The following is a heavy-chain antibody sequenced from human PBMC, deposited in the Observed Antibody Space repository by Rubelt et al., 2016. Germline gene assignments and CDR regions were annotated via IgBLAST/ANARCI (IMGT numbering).Heavy chain of an antibody. CDR1: GGSISSYY. CDR3: ARAAAGGYYYYMDV. D-gene: IGHD6-13*01. Sequence: QVQLQESGPGLVKPSETLSLTCTVSGGSISSYYWSWIRQPPRKGLEWIGYIYYSGCTNYNPFLKSRVTLSVDTSKNQFSRKLSSVTAADTAVYYCARAAAGGYYYYMDVWGKGTTVTVSS. J-gene: IGHJ6*03. V-gene: IGHV4-59*01. CDR2: IYYSGCT.